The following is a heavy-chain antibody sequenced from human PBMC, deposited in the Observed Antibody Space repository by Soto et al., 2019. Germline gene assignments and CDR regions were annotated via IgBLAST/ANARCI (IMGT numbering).Heavy chain of an antibody. V-gene: IGHV4-30-4*01. Sequence: SETLSLTCSVSGGSISSGDYYWNWIRQPPGKGLEWIGHIYYSGSTYYNSSLKSRVTISLDTSKNQFSLKLSSVTAADTAVYYCSRDKITGLFDYWGQGTLVTVSS. D-gene: IGHD2-8*02. CDR2: IYYSGST. CDR3: SRDKITGLFDY. CDR1: GGSISSGDYY. J-gene: IGHJ4*02.